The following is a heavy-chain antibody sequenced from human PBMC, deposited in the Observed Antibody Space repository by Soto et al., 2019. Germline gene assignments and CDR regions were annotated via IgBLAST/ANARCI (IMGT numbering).Heavy chain of an antibody. CDR3: GKALGFGESDAFDI. J-gene: IGHJ3*02. CDR1: GFTFSSYA. V-gene: IGHV3-23*01. CDR2: ISGRGGST. D-gene: IGHD3-10*01. Sequence: GGSLRLSCAASGFTFSSYAMSWVRQAPGKGREWVSAISGRGGSTYYADSVKFRFSISRDNSQNTLYQQRNSLRAEDTAVCYCGKALGFGESDAFDIWAQGTMASVSS.